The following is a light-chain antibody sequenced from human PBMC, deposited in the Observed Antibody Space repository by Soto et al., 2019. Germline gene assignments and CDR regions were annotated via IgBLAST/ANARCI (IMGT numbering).Light chain of an antibody. CDR3: TSYAGSNNLV. V-gene: IGLV2-8*01. J-gene: IGLJ2*01. CDR2: EVS. Sequence: QSALTQPPSASGSPAQSVTISCTGTSSDVGGYNYVSWYQQHPGKAPKLMIYEVSKRPSGVPDRFSGSKSGNTASLTVTGLQAEDQADYYFTSYAGSNNLVFGGGTKLTVL. CDR1: SSDVGGYNY.